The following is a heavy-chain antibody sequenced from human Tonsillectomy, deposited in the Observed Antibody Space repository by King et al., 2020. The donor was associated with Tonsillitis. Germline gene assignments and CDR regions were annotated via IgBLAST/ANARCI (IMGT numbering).Heavy chain of an antibody. J-gene: IGHJ4*02. CDR1: GFTFSDHY. D-gene: IGHD3-22*01. CDR2: SRNKPNSYTT. V-gene: IGHV3-72*01. CDR3: ARVVNVSGYYVDD. Sequence: VQLVESGGGFVQPGGSLRLSCVASGFTFSDHYMDWVRQVPGKGLEWVGRSRNKPNSYTTEYAASVKGKFTVSRDVSNNELYLQMESLRTEDTAVYYCARVVNVSGYYVDDWGQGTLVTVAS.